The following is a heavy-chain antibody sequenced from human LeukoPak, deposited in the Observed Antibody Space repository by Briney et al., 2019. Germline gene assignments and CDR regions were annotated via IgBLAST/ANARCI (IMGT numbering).Heavy chain of an antibody. V-gene: IGHV3-66*01. Sequence: GGSLRLSCAAPGFTVSSNYINWVRQAPGKGLEWVSVIYSGGSTYYADSVKGRFTISRDNPKNTLYLQMNSLRAEDTAVYYCARGGRDNSYGRYYWGQGTLVTVSS. J-gene: IGHJ4*02. CDR3: ARGGRDNSYGRYY. D-gene: IGHD5-18*01. CDR1: GFTVSSNY. CDR2: IYSGGST.